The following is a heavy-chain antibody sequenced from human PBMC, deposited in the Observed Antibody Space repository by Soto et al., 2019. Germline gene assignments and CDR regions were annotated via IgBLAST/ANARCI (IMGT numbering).Heavy chain of an antibody. CDR1: GFPFSNYA. Sequence: GGSLRLSCVASGFPFSNYAMTWVRQAPGKGLEWVSALSGSGVSTYYADSVMGRFTISRDNSKNTVYLQMNSLGAEDTAVYYCAKIESRFFYDSTGYYPFDYWGQGT. CDR3: AKIESRFFYDSTGYYPFDY. CDR2: LSGSGVST. V-gene: IGHV3-23*01. J-gene: IGHJ4*02. D-gene: IGHD3-22*01.